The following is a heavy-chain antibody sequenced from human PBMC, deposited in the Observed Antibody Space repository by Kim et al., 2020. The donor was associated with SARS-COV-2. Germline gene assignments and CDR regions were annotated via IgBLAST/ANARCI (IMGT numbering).Heavy chain of an antibody. J-gene: IGHJ4*02. D-gene: IGHD2-2*01. V-gene: IGHV4-31*03. CDR2: ISYSGNS. CDR3: ARGQPLDY. Sequence: SETLSLTCSVSGGSIRSGGKFWTWIRQHPAKGLESIGYISYSGNSHYSPSLRSRVSISLQTSENQFSLELTSLTAADTAVYYCARGQPLDYWGQGILVTV. CDR1: GGSIRSGGKF.